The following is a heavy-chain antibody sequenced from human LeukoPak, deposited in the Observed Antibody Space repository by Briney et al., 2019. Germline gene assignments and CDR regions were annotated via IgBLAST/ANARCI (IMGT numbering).Heavy chain of an antibody. CDR2: INHSGST. Sequence: KPSETLSLTCAVYGGSFSGYYWNWIRQPPGKGLEWIGEINHSGSTNYNPSLKSRVTISVDTSKNQFSLRLTSVTAADTAVYYCARGRGCSSTSCYTDYYYYMDVWGKGTTVTVSS. V-gene: IGHV4-34*01. CDR3: ARGRGCSSTSCYTDYYYYMDV. D-gene: IGHD2-2*02. J-gene: IGHJ6*03. CDR1: GGSFSGYY.